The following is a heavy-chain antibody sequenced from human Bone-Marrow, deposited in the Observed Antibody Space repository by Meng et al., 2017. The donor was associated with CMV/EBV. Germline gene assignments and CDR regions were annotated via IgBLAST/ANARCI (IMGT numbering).Heavy chain of an antibody. Sequence: SVKVSCKASGGTFSSYAISRVRQPPGQGLEWMGGIIPIFGTANYAQKFQGRVTITTDESTSTAYLELSSLRSEDTAVYYCARVGCSSTSCPPAGMDVWGQGTTVTVSS. J-gene: IGHJ6*02. V-gene: IGHV1-69*05. D-gene: IGHD2-2*01. CDR1: GGTFSSYA. CDR2: IIPIFGTA. CDR3: ARVGCSSTSCPPAGMDV.